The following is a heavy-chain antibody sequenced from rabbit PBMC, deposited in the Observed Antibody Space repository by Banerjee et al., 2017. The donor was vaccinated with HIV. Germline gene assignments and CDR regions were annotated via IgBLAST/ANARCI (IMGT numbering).Heavy chain of an antibody. Sequence: EESGGRLVQPGGSLTLSCKASGFDFNSYYISWVRQAPGKGLEWIGIIHAGKGSTEYASWAKGRFTISRTSTTVDLKMTSLTAADTATYFCVRHNSGLRLWGQGTLVTVS. CDR2: IHAGKGST. CDR3: VRHNSGLRL. CDR1: GFDFNSYY. J-gene: IGHJ3*01. V-gene: IGHV1S42*01. D-gene: IGHD4-1*01.